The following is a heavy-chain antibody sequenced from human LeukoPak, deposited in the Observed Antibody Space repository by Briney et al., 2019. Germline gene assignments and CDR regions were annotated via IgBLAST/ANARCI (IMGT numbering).Heavy chain of an antibody. D-gene: IGHD1-1*01. J-gene: IGHJ4*02. CDR2: IYSSGNT. CDR1: GDSISSGRNY. V-gene: IGHV4-39*01. CDR3: ARHLSGTTMSHYFDF. Sequence: SETLSLTCSVSGDSISSGRNYWGWIRQSPGKGLEWIASIYSSGNTHSNPSLKSRVSISVDTSKNQVSLKLYSVTTSDAAIYYCARHLSGTTMSHYFDFWGQGTLVTVSS.